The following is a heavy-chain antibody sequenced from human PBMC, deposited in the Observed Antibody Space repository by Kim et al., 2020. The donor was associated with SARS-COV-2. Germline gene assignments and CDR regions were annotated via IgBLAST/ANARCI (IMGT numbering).Heavy chain of an antibody. CDR1: GFTFSSYW. D-gene: IGHD6-19*01. Sequence: GGSLRLSCAASGFTFSSYWMSWVRQAPGKGLEWVANIKQDGSEKYYVDSVKGRFTISRDNAKNSLYLQMNSLRAKDTAVYYCARDSSGWYENPIFDYWGQGTLVTVSS. CDR2: IKQDGSEK. CDR3: ARDSSGWYENPIFDY. V-gene: IGHV3-7*03. J-gene: IGHJ4*02.